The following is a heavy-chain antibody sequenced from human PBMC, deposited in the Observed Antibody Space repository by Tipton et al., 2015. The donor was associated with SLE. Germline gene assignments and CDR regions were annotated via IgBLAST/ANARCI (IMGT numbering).Heavy chain of an antibody. Sequence: QLVQSGGKVVEPGESLRLTCSATGFTFRNYAMSWVRQAPGRGLEWVSTLNGSGGSQYYADSVKGRFTISRDNSKNTLYLQMNSLRAEDTAVYYCAKDRYSSSLKGAFDIWGQETMVTVSS. D-gene: IGHD6-6*01. CDR1: GFTFRNYA. CDR2: LNGSGGSQ. CDR3: AKDRYSSSLKGAFDI. V-gene: IGHV3-23*04. J-gene: IGHJ3*02.